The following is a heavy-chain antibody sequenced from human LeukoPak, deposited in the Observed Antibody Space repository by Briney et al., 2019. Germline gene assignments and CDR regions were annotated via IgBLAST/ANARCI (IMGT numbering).Heavy chain of an antibody. CDR1: GGSISSSSYY. D-gene: IGHD3-10*01. J-gene: IGHJ4*02. CDR2: IYYSGST. CDR3: ARQDRVRVYGSGSYYKN. V-gene: IGHV4-39*01. Sequence: SETLSLTCTVSGGSISSSSYYWGWIRQPPGKGLEWIGSIYYSGSTNYNPSLKSRVTISVDTSKNQFSLKLSSVTAADTAVYYCARQDRVRVYGSGSYYKNWGQGTLVTVSS.